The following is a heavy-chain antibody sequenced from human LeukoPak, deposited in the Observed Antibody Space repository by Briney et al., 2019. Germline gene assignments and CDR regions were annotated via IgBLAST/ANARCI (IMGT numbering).Heavy chain of an antibody. CDR1: GFTFSSYE. CDR3: ARDKGGLVPQADYDY. D-gene: IGHD6-19*01. V-gene: IGHV3-48*03. J-gene: IGHJ4*02. CDR2: ISSSGSTT. Sequence: HSGGSLRLACAASGFTFSSYEMTWVRQAPGKGLEWVSYISSSGSTTHYADSVKGRFTFSRDNAKNSLYLQMNSLRAEDTAVYYCARDKGGLVPQADYDYWGQGTLVTVSS.